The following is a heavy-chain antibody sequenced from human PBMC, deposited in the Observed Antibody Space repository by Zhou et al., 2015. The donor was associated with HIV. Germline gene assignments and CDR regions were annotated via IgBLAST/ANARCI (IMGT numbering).Heavy chain of an antibody. J-gene: IGHJ4*02. CDR2: IIPIFGTA. CDR3: ARSRALYCSGGSCYQLDY. D-gene: IGHD2-15*01. Sequence: QVQLVQSGAEVKKPGSSVKVSCKASGGTFSSYAISWVRQAPGQGLEWMGGIIPIFGTANYAQKFQGRVTITADESTSTAYMELSSLRSEDTAVYYCARSRALYCSGGSCYQLDYWGQGTLVTVSS. CDR1: GGTFSSYA. V-gene: IGHV1-69*12.